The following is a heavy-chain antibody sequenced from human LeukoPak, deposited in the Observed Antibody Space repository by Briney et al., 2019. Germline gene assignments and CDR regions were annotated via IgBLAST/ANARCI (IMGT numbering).Heavy chain of an antibody. Sequence: SETLSLTCTVSGGSIRSSHYYWGWIRQPPGKGLEWIGSINYSGSTYYNPSLKSRVTISVDTSKNQFSLKLSSVTAADTAVYYCARQTIVTTPFDYWGQGTLVTVSS. V-gene: IGHV4-39*01. CDR2: INYSGST. CDR1: GGSIRSSHYY. CDR3: ARQTIVTTPFDY. J-gene: IGHJ4*02. D-gene: IGHD4-11*01.